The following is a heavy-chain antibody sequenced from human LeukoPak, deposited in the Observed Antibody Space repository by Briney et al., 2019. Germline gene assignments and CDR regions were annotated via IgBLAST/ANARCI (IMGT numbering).Heavy chain of an antibody. D-gene: IGHD5-18*01. J-gene: IGHJ4*02. V-gene: IGHV4-39*07. CDR3: ARALRGYNFDY. CDR2: IYYSGST. Sequence: PSETLSLTCTVSGGSISSSSYYWGWIRQPPGQGLEWIGSIYYSGSTSYNPSLKSRVTMSVDTSKNQFSLRLSSVTAADTAVYYCARALRGYNFDYWGQGTLVTVSS. CDR1: GGSISSSSYY.